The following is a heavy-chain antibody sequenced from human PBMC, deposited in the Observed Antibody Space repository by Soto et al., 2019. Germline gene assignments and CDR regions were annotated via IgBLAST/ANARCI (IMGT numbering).Heavy chain of an antibody. J-gene: IGHJ5*02. D-gene: IGHD3-10*01. V-gene: IGHV1-46*01. Sequence: ASVKVSCKASGDTFTNYWIHWVRQAPGQGLEWMGVIDPSGTSTSYAQRFQVRVTMTRDTSTSTVYMQLSSLRSEDTALYYCARSGSFPTNWFDPWGQGTLVTVSS. CDR1: GDTFTNYW. CDR3: ARSGSFPTNWFDP. CDR2: IDPSGTST.